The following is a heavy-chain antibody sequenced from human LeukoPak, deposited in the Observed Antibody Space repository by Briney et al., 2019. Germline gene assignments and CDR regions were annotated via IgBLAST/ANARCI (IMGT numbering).Heavy chain of an antibody. V-gene: IGHV3-48*01. CDR1: GFTFSSYS. J-gene: IGHJ4*02. CDR3: ARGLYGDHGGY. D-gene: IGHD4-17*01. Sequence: AGSLRLSCAASGFTFSSYSMNWVRQAPGKGLEWVSYISSDSNTIYYADSVKGRFTISRDNAKNSLYLQMNSLRAEDTAVYYCARGLYGDHGGYWGQGTLVTV. CDR2: ISSDSNTI.